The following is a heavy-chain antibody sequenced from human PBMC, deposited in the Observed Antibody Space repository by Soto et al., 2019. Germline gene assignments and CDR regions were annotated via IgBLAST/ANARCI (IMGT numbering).Heavy chain of an antibody. CDR1: GLTFSKYW. Sequence: EVQLVESGGGLVQPGGSLRLSCATSGLTFSKYWMTWVRQAPGKGLEWVATIKHDGSEKSNLDSVEGRFTISRDNAKNSLPLQRNSLRVEDTAVYFCASVPGSPGYHGLDVWGQGTTVTVSS. D-gene: IGHD6-19*01. V-gene: IGHV3-7*03. J-gene: IGHJ6*02. CDR3: ASVPGSPGYHGLDV. CDR2: IKHDGSEK.